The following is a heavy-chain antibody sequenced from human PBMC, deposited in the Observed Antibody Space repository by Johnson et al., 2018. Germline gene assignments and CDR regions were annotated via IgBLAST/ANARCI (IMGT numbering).Heavy chain of an antibody. J-gene: IGHJ6*03. CDR3: ARGGSIAARNQYYYYMDV. CDR2: ISYDGSNK. CDR1: GFTFSSYA. V-gene: IGHV3-30-3*01. Sequence: LVQSGGGVVQPGRSLRLSCAASGFTFSSYAMHWVRQAPGKGLEWVAVISYDGSNKYYADSVKGRFTISRDKSKNTLYLQMNSLRAEDSAVYSCARGGSIAARNQYYYYMDVWGKGTTVTVSS. D-gene: IGHD6-6*01.